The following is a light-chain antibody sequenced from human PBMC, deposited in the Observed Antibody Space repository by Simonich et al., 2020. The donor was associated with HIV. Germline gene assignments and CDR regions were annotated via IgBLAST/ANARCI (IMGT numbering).Light chain of an antibody. CDR3: QQRSNWPPLT. Sequence: EIVMTQSPATLSVSPGERATLSCRASQSVSSNLAWYQQKPGPAPRLLIYDASNRATGIPARFSGSGSGTDFTLTISSLEPEDFAVYYCQQRSNWPPLTFGGGTKVEIK. J-gene: IGKJ4*01. CDR1: QSVSSN. V-gene: IGKV3-11*01. CDR2: DAS.